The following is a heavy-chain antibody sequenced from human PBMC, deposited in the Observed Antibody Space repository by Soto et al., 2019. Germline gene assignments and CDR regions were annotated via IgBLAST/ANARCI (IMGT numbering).Heavy chain of an antibody. J-gene: IGHJ4*02. D-gene: IGHD2-2*01. V-gene: IGHV1-18*01. CDR3: ARDPPHFDIVVVPAASPPDY. CDR2: INAGNGNT. Sequence: GASVKVSCKASGYTFSNYGIHWVRQAPGQRLEWMGLINAGNGNTNYAQKLQGRVTMTTDTSTSTAYMELRSLRSDDTAVYYCARDPPHFDIVVVPAASPPDYWGQGTLVTVSS. CDR1: GYTFSNYG.